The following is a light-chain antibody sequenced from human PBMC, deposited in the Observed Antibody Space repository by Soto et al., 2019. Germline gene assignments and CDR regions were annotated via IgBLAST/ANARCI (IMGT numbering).Light chain of an antibody. CDR2: DAS. CDR1: QSVNNY. V-gene: IGKV3-11*01. CDR3: QQRGNWPWLT. J-gene: IGKJ4*02. Sequence: EIALKQSPGTLSSSPGERATLSCRASQSVNNYLAWYQQKPGQAPRLLIYDASNRATGIPARFSGSGSGTGFTLTISSLEPEDFAVYYCQQRGNWPWLTFGGGTRVEIK.